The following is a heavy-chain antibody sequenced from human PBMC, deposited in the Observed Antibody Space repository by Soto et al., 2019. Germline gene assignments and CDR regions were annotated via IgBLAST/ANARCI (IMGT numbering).Heavy chain of an antibody. D-gene: IGHD3-9*01. CDR1: GFIFRTYI. Sequence: LRLSCAASGFIFRTYIMNWVRQAPGKGLEWISSISGSSIYLYYADSVKGRVTISRDNAKNTLYLQMDSLRPEDTAVYYCARWGDATGYYLDYWGQGTLVTVSS. V-gene: IGHV3-21*01. J-gene: IGHJ4*02. CDR3: ARWGDATGYYLDY. CDR2: ISGSSIYL.